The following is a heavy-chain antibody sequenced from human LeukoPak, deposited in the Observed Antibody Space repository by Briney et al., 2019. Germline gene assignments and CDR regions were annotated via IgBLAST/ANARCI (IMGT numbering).Heavy chain of an antibody. CDR2: INPSGGST. D-gene: IGHD5-24*01. V-gene: IGHV1-46*01. CDR1: GYTFTSYY. CDR3: AGAREMVTIRLKGDAFDI. J-gene: IGHJ3*02. Sequence: ASVKVSCKASGYTFTSYYMHWVRQAPGQGLEWMGIINPSGGSTSYAQKFQGRVTMTRDTSTSTVYMELSSLRSEDTAVYYCAGAREMVTIRLKGDAFDIWGQGTMVTVSS.